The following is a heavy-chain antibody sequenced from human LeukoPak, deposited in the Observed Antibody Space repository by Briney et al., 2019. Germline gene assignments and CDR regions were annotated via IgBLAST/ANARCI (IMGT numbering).Heavy chain of an antibody. Sequence: SETLSLTCTVSGYSISSGYYWGWIRQPPGKGLEWIGSIYHSGSTYYNPSLKSRVTISVDTSKNQFSLKLSSVTAADTAAYYCARLLGGPVSAWFDPWGQGTLVTVSS. J-gene: IGHJ5*02. CDR3: ARLLGGPVSAWFDP. CDR1: GYSISSGYY. CDR2: IYHSGST. D-gene: IGHD3-16*01. V-gene: IGHV4-38-2*02.